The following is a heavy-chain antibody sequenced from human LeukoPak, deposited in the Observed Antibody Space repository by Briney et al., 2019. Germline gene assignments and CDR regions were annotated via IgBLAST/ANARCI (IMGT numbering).Heavy chain of an antibody. CDR1: GGSISSSNW. D-gene: IGHD5-12*01. CDR3: ARRVGYSGYDYWDAYDV. V-gene: IGHV4-4*02. Sequence: SETLSLTSAVSGGSISSSNWWSWVRQPPGKGLEWIGEIYHSGSTNYNPSLKSRVTISLDTSKNHFSLKLSSVTAADTAVYYCARRVGYSGYDYWDAYDVWGQGTMVTVSS. J-gene: IGHJ3*01. CDR2: IYHSGST.